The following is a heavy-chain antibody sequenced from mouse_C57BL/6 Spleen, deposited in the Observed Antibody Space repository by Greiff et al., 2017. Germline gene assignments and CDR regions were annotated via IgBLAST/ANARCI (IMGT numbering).Heavy chain of an antibody. Sequence: EVKLMESGGGLVQPGGSLKLSCAASGFTFSDYGMAWVRQAPRKGPEWVAFISNLAYSIYYADTVTGRFTISSENAKNTLYLEMSSLRSEDTAMYYCARRELGRGYFDYWGQGTTLTVSS. D-gene: IGHD4-1*01. CDR2: ISNLAYSI. J-gene: IGHJ2*01. CDR3: ARRELGRGYFDY. V-gene: IGHV5-15*01. CDR1: GFTFSDYG.